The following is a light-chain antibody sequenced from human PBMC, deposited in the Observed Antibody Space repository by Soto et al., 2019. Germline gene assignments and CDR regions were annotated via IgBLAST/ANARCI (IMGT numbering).Light chain of an antibody. CDR3: SSYAGSNNQV. Sequence: QSALTQPPSASGSPGQSVTISCTGTSSDVGGYNYVSWYQQHPGRAPKLMMYEVSKRPSGVPDRFSGSNSGNTASLTVSGLQTEDEADYYCSSYAGSNNQVFGTGTKLTVL. CDR2: EVS. V-gene: IGLV2-8*01. CDR1: SSDVGGYNY. J-gene: IGLJ1*01.